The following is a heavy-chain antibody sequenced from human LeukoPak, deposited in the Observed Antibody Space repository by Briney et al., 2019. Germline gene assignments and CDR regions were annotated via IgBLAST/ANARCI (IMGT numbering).Heavy chain of an antibody. J-gene: IGHJ4*02. Sequence: GGSLRLSCAASGFTVDSNYLSWVRQAPGKGLEWVSTIYTGGNTYYAASVKGRFTISRDFSKNTVFLHVNSLRAEDTAMYYCARGDDSGYYDYFDYWGQGALVTVSS. CDR1: GFTVDSNY. V-gene: IGHV3-53*01. D-gene: IGHD3-22*01. CDR3: ARGDDSGYYDYFDY. CDR2: IYTGGNT.